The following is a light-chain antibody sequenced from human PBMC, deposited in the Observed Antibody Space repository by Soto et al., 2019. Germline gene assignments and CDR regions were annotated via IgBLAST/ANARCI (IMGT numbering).Light chain of an antibody. CDR1: QSVSSSS. Sequence: EIVMTQSPATLSVSPGERATLSCRASQSVSSSSLAWYQQKPGQAPRLLIYGASSRATGIPDRFSGSGSGTDFTLTINRLEPEDFAVYYCQQYGSSRITFGQGTRLEI. CDR2: GAS. CDR3: QQYGSSRIT. V-gene: IGKV3-20*01. J-gene: IGKJ5*01.